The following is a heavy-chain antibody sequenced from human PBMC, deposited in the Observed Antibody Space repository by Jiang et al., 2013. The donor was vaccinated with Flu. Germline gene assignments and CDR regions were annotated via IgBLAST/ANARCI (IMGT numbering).Heavy chain of an antibody. D-gene: IGHD3-22*01. V-gene: IGHV5-10-1*01. Sequence: PGESLRISCKGSGYSFTSYWISWVRQMPGKGLEWMGRIDPSDSYTNYSPSFQGHVTISADKSISTAYLQWSSLKASDTAMYYCASSNYYDSSGYPFDYWGQGTLVAVSS. CDR2: IDPSDSYT. CDR3: ASSNYYDSSGYPFDY. J-gene: IGHJ4*02. CDR1: GYSFTSYW.